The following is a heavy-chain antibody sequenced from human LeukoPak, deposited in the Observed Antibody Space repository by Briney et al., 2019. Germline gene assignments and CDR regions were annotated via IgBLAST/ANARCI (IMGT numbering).Heavy chain of an antibody. CDR3: ARDRSGDFDY. CDR2: INPNNGGT. Sequence: GASVKVSCKASGYTFTGYYMHWVRQTPGQGLEWMGWINPNNGGTNYAQKFQGRVTTTRDTSFSTAYMELNRLRSDDTAVYYCARDRSGDFDYWGQGTLVTVSS. J-gene: IGHJ4*02. CDR1: GYTFTGYY. V-gene: IGHV1-2*02. D-gene: IGHD7-27*01.